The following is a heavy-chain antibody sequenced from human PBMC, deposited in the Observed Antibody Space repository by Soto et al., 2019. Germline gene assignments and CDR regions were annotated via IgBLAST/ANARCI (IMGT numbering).Heavy chain of an antibody. Sequence: PGGSLRLSCAASGFTFRTYGMHWVRQAPGKGLEWVAGTSYDGSNEYYADSVKGRFTISRDNSKNTLYLQMNSLRPEDTAVYFCAKDPQWLAPGGWFDPWGQGTLVTVSS. CDR3: AKDPQWLAPGGWFDP. CDR2: TSYDGSNE. V-gene: IGHV3-30*18. D-gene: IGHD6-19*01. CDR1: GFTFRTYG. J-gene: IGHJ5*02.